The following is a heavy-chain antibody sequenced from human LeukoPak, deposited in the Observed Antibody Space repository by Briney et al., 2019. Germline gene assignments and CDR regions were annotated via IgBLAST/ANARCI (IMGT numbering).Heavy chain of an antibody. J-gene: IGHJ5*02. D-gene: IGHD3-10*01. Sequence: SETLSLTCTVSGGSINNYYWSWIRQPPGKGLEWIGYIYYSGSTNYNPSLKSRVTISVDTSKNQFSLKLSSVTAADTAVYYCAREITGPWGQGTLVTVSS. CDR2: IYYSGST. CDR3: AREITGP. V-gene: IGHV4-59*01. CDR1: GGSINNYY.